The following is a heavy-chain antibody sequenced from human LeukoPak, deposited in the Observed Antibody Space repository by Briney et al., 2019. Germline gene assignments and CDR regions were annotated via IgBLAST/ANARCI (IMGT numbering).Heavy chain of an antibody. CDR3: ARPSMVRGVILMYYFDY. CDR2: INTNTGNP. Sequence: ASVKVSCKGSGYTFTSYAMNWVRQAPGQGLEWMGWINTNTGNPTYAQGFTGRFVFSLDTSVSTAYLQISSLKAEDTAVYYCARPSMVRGVILMYYFDYWGQGTLVTVSS. V-gene: IGHV7-4-1*02. CDR1: GYTFTSYA. D-gene: IGHD3-10*01. J-gene: IGHJ4*02.